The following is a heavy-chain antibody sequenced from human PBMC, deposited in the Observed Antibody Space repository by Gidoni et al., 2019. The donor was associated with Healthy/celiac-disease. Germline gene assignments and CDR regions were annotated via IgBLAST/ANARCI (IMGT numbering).Heavy chain of an antibody. CDR2: ISSSSSTI. Sequence: EVQLVESGGGLVQPGGSLRLSCAASGFTFSSYSMNWVRQAPGKGLEWVSYISSSSSTIYYADSVKGRFTISRDNAKNSLYLQMNSLRDEDTAVYYCARAAGSRDGYIDDAFDIWGQGTMVTVSS. D-gene: IGHD5-12*01. V-gene: IGHV3-48*02. CDR1: GFTFSSYS. J-gene: IGHJ3*02. CDR3: ARAAGSRDGYIDDAFDI.